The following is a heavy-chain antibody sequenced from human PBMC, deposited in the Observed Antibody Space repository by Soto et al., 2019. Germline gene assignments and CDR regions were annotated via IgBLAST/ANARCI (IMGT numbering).Heavy chain of an antibody. J-gene: IGHJ5*02. D-gene: IGHD3-16*01. CDR3: AHIPNYYQYDWFDP. V-gene: IGHV2-5*02. CDR1: GFSLTTRGVG. Sequence: QVMLKESGPTLVKPTQTLTLTCTFSGFSLTTRGVGVGWIRQPPGKALECLALIYWDDDKRYSPSLQSRLSITKDTSKNQVVLTMTNVDPVDTATYYCAHIPNYYQYDWFDPWGQGTLVSVSS. CDR2: IYWDDDK.